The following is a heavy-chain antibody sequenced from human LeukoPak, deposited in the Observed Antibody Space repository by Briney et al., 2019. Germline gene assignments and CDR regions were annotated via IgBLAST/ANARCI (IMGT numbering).Heavy chain of an antibody. CDR3: ARVGSGYSSSWLPYYYYGMDV. CDR2: INHSGST. V-gene: IGHV4-34*01. J-gene: IGHJ6*02. CDR1: GGSFSGYY. D-gene: IGHD6-13*01. Sequence: PSETLSLTCAVYGGSFSGYYWSWIRQPPGKGLEWIGEINHSGSTNYNPPLKSRVTISVDTSKNQFSLKLSSVTAADTAVYYCARVGSGYSSSWLPYYYYGMDVWGQGTTVTVSS.